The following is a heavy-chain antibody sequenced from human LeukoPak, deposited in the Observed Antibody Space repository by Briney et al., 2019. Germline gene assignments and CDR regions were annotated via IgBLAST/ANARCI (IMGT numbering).Heavy chain of an antibody. V-gene: IGHV3-23*01. Sequence: SGGSLRLSCAASGFTFSSYVMTWVRQAPGKGLEWVSAISGSGSITEYADSVKGRFTISRDNSKSTLYLQMTSLRAEDTAVYYCARSGYNRFDYWGQGTLVTVSS. J-gene: IGHJ4*02. CDR2: ISGSGSIT. CDR3: ARSGYNRFDY. CDR1: GFTFSSYV. D-gene: IGHD5-24*01.